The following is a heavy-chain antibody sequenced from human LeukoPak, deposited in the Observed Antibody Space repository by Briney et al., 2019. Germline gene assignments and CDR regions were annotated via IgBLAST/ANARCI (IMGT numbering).Heavy chain of an antibody. D-gene: IGHD6-13*01. Sequence: PSETLSLTCTVSGVSINSYYWNWIRQPPGKGLEWIGYIYYSGSTNYNPSLKSRVTISVDTSKNQFSLKLSSVTAADTALYYCARHSSRGSNAFDIWGQGTMVTVSS. V-gene: IGHV4-59*08. CDR1: GVSINSYY. CDR2: IYYSGST. J-gene: IGHJ3*02. CDR3: ARHSSRGSNAFDI.